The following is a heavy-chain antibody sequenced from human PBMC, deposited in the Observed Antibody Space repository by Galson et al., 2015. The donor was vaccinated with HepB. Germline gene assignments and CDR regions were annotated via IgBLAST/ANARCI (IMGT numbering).Heavy chain of an antibody. Sequence: ETLSLTCTVSGGSISSSSYYWGWIRQPPGKGLEWIGSIYYSGSTYYNPSLKSRVTISVDTSKNQFSLKLSSVTAADTAVYYCASIVVVAATGIGWFDPWGQGTLVTVSS. CDR2: IYYSGST. V-gene: IGHV4-39*07. CDR3: ASIVVVAATGIGWFDP. CDR1: GGSISSSSYY. J-gene: IGHJ5*02. D-gene: IGHD2-15*01.